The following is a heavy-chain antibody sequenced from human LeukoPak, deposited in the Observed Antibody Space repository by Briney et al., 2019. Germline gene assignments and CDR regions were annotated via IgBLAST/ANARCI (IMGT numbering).Heavy chain of an antibody. Sequence: GGPLRLSCAASGFTFDDYAMHWVRQAPGKGLEWVSGISWNSGNLGYANSVKGRFTISRDNAKNSLYLQMNSLRAEDMALYYCAKGRDVRDYIWGSNFDYWGQGTLVIVSS. CDR1: GFTFDDYA. CDR3: AKGRDVRDYIWGSNFDY. D-gene: IGHD3-16*01. V-gene: IGHV3-9*03. J-gene: IGHJ4*02. CDR2: ISWNSGNL.